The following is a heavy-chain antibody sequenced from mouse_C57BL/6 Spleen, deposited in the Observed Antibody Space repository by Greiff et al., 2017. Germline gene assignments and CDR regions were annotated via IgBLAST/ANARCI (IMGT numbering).Heavy chain of an antibody. CDR1: GYTFTSYW. J-gene: IGHJ3*01. V-gene: IGHV1-59*01. CDR2: IDPSDSYT. CDR3: AGGLRPLFAY. Sequence: VQLQQPGAELVRPGTSVKLSCKASGYTFTSYWMHWVKQRPGQGLEWIGVIDPSDSYTNYNQQFKGKATLTVDTSSSTAYMQLSSLTSEDSAVYYCAGGLRPLFAYWGQGTLVTVSA. D-gene: IGHD2-4*01.